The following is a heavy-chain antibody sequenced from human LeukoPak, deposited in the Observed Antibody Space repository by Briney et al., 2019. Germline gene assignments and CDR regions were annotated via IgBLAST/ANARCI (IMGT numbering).Heavy chain of an antibody. Sequence: GGPLRLSCEASGFTFSSYWMRWVRQAPGKGLVWVSLIKSDGSTNYADSVKGRFTIFRDNAKNTLYLQMNSLRAEDTAVYYCARDRGYTFDIWGQGTMLPVSS. CDR3: ARDRGYTFDI. J-gene: IGHJ3*02. CDR1: GFTFSSYW. CDR2: IKSDGST. D-gene: IGHD1-1*01. V-gene: IGHV3-74*01.